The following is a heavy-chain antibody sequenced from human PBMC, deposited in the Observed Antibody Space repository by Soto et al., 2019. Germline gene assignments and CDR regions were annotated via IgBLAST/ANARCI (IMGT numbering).Heavy chain of an antibody. V-gene: IGHV3-33*01. D-gene: IGHD3-10*01. CDR1: GSTFSNYG. J-gene: IGHJ4*02. CDR3: ATVDNYYGSVF. Sequence: QVQLVESGGGVVQPGTSLRLSCAASGSTFSNYGMHWVRQAPGKGLEWVAVVWYDGTTKFYPDSVKGRFTISRDNSHNTLYLQMNSLRVEDTAVYYCATVDNYYGSVFWGQGTLVTVSS. CDR2: VWYDGTTK.